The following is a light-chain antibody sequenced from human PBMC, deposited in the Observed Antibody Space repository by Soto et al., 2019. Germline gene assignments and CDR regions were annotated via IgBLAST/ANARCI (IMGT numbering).Light chain of an antibody. CDR3: QQCATPPLM. J-gene: IGKJ1*01. Sequence: EIVLTQSPGTLSLSPGERATLSCRASQSVSKNYLAWYQHKPGQAPRLLIDDASNRATGIPDRFSGSGSGTDFTLTISRLEPEDFAVYYCQQCATPPLMFGQGTKVEIK. CDR1: QSVSKNY. V-gene: IGKV3-20*01. CDR2: DAS.